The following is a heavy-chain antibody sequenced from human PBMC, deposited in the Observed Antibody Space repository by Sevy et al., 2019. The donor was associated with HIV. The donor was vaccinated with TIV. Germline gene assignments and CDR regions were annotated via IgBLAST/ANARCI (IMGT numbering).Heavy chain of an antibody. J-gene: IGHJ4*02. CDR3: ARDRRNYAGQYFDY. Sequence: LGGSLRLSCAASGFTFSDYYMSWIRQAPGKGLEWVKDISSGSTYTKYADSVKGRITISRDNAKNSLYLQMNSLRVEDTAVYYCARDRRNYAGQYFDYWGQGTLVTVSS. D-gene: IGHD1-7*01. V-gene: IGHV3-11*06. CDR2: ISSGSTYT. CDR1: GFTFSDYY.